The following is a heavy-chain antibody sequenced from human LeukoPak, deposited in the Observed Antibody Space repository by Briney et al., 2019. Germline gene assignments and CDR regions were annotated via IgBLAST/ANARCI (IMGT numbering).Heavy chain of an antibody. Sequence: SETLSLTCTVSGGSISSYYWSWIRQPAGKGLVWIGRIYTSGSTNYNPSLKSRVTMSVDTSKNQFSLKLSSVTAADTAVYYCARDSPYYYDSSGYYERGLFDYWGQGTLVTVSS. CDR1: GGSISSYY. J-gene: IGHJ4*02. V-gene: IGHV4-4*07. D-gene: IGHD3-22*01. CDR3: ARDSPYYYDSSGYYERGLFDY. CDR2: IYTSGST.